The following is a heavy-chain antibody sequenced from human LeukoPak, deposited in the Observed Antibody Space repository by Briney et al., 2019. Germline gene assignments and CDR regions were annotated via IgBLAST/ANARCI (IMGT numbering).Heavy chain of an antibody. Sequence: PGGSLRLSCAASGFTFSYYGMHWVRQAPGKGLEWVAIISYDGSSKYCADSVKGRFTISRDNSKNTLYLQMNSLRAEDTAVYYCAKETSSTWPYYHYYYGMDVWGQGTTVTVSS. V-gene: IGHV3-30*18. CDR1: GFTFSYYG. CDR2: ISYDGSSK. J-gene: IGHJ6*02. CDR3: AKETSSTWPYYHYYYGMDV. D-gene: IGHD6-13*01.